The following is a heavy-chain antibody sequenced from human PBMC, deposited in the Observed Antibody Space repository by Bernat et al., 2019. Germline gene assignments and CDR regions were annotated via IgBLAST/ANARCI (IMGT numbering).Heavy chain of an antibody. CDR3: AKGCSSTSCYLGGSLFDY. J-gene: IGHJ4*02. Sequence: QVQLVQSGAEVKKPGASVKVSCKASGYTFTSYYMHWVRQAPGQGLEWMGIINPSGGSTSYAQKSQGRVTMTRDTSTSTVYMELSSLRSEDTAVYYCAKGCSSTSCYLGGSLFDYWGQGTLVTVSS. CDR1: GYTFTSYY. V-gene: IGHV1-46*01. CDR2: INPSGGST. D-gene: IGHD2-2*01.